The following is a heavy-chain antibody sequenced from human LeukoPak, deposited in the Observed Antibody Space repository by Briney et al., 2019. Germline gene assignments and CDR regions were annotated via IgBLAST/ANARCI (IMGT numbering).Heavy chain of an antibody. CDR3: ASALGTYYDILTGYLDQDY. CDR1: GFTVSSNY. J-gene: IGHJ4*02. Sequence: GGSLRLSCAASGFTVSSNYMSWVRQAPGKGLEWVSVIYSGGSTYYADSVKGRFTISRDNSKNTLYLQMNSLRAEDTAVCYCASALGTYYDILTGYLDQDYWGQGTLVTVSS. CDR2: IYSGGST. D-gene: IGHD3-9*01. V-gene: IGHV3-66*01.